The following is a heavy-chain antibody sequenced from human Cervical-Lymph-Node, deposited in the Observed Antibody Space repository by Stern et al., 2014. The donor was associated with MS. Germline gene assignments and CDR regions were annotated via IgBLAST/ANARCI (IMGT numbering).Heavy chain of an antibody. CDR2: VYNTGST. CDR1: GDYMGSFY. CDR3: TRGRDWATYFDS. J-gene: IGHJ4*02. V-gene: IGHV4-59*01. D-gene: IGHD3/OR15-3a*01. Sequence: VQLVESCPGLVKTSETLSLTCSVSGDYMGSFYWTWIRQPPGKGLEWIGHVYNTGSTTYSPSLQSRVTISVDTSKKQFSLKVTSVTAADTAVYYCTRGRDWATYFDSWAQGILVTVSS.